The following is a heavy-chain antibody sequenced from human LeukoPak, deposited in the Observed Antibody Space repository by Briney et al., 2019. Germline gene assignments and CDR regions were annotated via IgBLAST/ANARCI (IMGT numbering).Heavy chain of an antibody. J-gene: IGHJ4*02. CDR3: AREYYYDTEGYFDY. V-gene: IGHV3-30-3*01. D-gene: IGHD3-22*01. CDR1: GFTFSSYA. Sequence: PGRSLRLSCAASGFTFSSYAMHWVRQAPGKGLEWAAVISYDGSNKYYADSVKGRFTISRDNSKNTLYLQMNSLRAEDTAVYYCAREYYYDTEGYFDYWGQGTLVTVSS. CDR2: ISYDGSNK.